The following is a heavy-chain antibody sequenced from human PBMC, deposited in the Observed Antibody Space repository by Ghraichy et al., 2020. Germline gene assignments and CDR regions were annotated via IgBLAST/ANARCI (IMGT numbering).Heavy chain of an antibody. CDR3: ARSVAGVGIDF. CDR1: GFTFSDHY. CDR2: PTKKGTTT. D-gene: IGHD6-19*01. Sequence: GGSLRLSCVASGFTFSDHYMDWVRQAPGQGLEWLGRPTKKGTTTEYAASVRGRLAISRDDSRNSLYLQIHSLKKEDTAVYYCARSVAGVGIDFWGQGALVTVSS. J-gene: IGHJ4*02. V-gene: IGHV3-72*01.